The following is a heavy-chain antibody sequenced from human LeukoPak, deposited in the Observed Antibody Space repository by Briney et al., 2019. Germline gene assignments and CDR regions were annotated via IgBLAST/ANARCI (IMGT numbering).Heavy chain of an antibody. Sequence: PGGSLRLSCAASGFTFSDFFMTWIRQAPGKGLEWVSYISGSGSTKFYADSVKGRFTISRDNAKDSLYLQMSSLRLEDTALYCCARAPATYAVSPGAFDVWGHGTMVTVSS. CDR2: ISGSGSTK. CDR3: ARAPATYAVSPGAFDV. J-gene: IGHJ3*01. CDR1: GFTFSDFF. V-gene: IGHV3-11*04. D-gene: IGHD2-8*01.